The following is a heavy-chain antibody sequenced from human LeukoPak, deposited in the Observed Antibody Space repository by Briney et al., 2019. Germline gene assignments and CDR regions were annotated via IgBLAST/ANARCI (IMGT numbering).Heavy chain of an antibody. V-gene: IGHV3-11*04. CDR3: ARASGGSYDILTGYSYYYYYYMDV. D-gene: IGHD3-9*01. CDR2: ISSSGSTI. CDR1: GFTFSDYY. J-gene: IGHJ6*03. Sequence: GGSLRLSCAASGFTFSDYYMSWIRQAPGKGLEGVSYISSSGSTIYYADSVKGRFTISRDNAKNSLYLQMNSLRAEDTAVYYCARASGGSYDILTGYSYYYYYYMDVWGKGTTVTVSS.